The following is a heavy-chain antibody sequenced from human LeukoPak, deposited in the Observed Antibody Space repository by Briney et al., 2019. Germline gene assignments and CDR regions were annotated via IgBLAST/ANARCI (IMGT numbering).Heavy chain of an antibody. CDR2: NCWNSCSI. Sequence: GGSLSLSCAVSGFTLYVYAMQGVPDSPERGGGGVLGNCWNSCSIGYADSVKGRFTISSDNAKNSLYLQMNSLRAEDTALYYCAKDRGADSSCYFWGVDYWGQGTLVTVSS. V-gene: IGHV3-9*01. CDR3: AKDRGADSSCYFWGVDY. J-gene: IGHJ4*02. CDR1: GFTLYVYA. D-gene: IGHD3-22*01.